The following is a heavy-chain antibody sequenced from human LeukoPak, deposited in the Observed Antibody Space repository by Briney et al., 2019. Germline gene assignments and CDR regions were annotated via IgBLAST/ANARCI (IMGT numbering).Heavy chain of an antibody. CDR2: ISSSSSYI. Sequence: GGSLRLSCAASGFTFSSYSMNWVRQAPGKGLEWVSSISSSSSYIYYADSVKGGFTISRDNAKNSLYLQMNSLRAEDTAVYYCARDLRGARDYWGQGTLVTVSS. V-gene: IGHV3-21*01. J-gene: IGHJ4*02. CDR1: GFTFSSYS. CDR3: ARDLRGARDY. D-gene: IGHD1-26*01.